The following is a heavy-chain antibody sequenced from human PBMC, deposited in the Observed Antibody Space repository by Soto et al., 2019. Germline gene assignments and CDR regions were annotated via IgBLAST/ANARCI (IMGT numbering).Heavy chain of an antibody. J-gene: IGHJ4*02. Sequence: SETLSLTCTASGGSISSYYWSWIRQPAGKGLEWIGRIYTSGSTNYNPSLKSRVTMSMDTSKNQFSLKLTSVTAADSAVYFCAREPLAHSYFDFWGQGTLVTAPQ. V-gene: IGHV4-4*07. CDR1: GGSISSYY. CDR3: AREPLAHSYFDF. CDR2: IYTSGST.